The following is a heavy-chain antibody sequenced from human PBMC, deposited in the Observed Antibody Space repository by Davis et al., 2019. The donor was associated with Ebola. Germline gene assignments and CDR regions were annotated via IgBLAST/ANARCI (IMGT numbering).Heavy chain of an antibody. J-gene: IGHJ5*02. CDR2: ISAYNGNT. V-gene: IGHV1-18*01. CDR1: GYTFTSYG. Sequence: ASVKVSCKASGYTFTSYGISWVRQAPGQGLEWMGWISAYNGNTNYAQKLQGRVTMTTDTSTSTAYMELRSLRSDDTAVYYCARDPTYYDYIWGSYRLRDNWFDPWGQGTLVTVSS. D-gene: IGHD3-16*02. CDR3: ARDPTYYDYIWGSYRLRDNWFDP.